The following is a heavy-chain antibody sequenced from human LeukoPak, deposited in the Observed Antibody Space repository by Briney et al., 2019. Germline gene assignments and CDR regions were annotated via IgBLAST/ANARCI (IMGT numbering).Heavy chain of an antibody. CDR2: ISAYNGNT. J-gene: IGHJ3*02. D-gene: IGHD6-6*01. CDR3: ARGPYSSSSYAFDI. CDR1: GYTFTSYG. V-gene: IGHV1-18*01. Sequence: ASVKVSCKASGYTFTSYGISWVRQAPGQGLEWMGWISAYNGNTNYAQKPQGRVTMTTDTSTSTAYMELRSLRSDDTAVYYCARGPYSSSSYAFDIWGQGTMVTVSS.